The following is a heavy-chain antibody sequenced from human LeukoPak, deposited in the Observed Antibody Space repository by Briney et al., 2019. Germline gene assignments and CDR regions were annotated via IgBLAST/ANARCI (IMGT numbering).Heavy chain of an antibody. D-gene: IGHD2-2*01. CDR3: ARAEDLWVVPAATPFDY. CDR1: GVSISSYY. Sequence: PSETLSLTCTVSGVSISSYYWSWIRQPAGKGLEWIGRIYTSGSTNYNPSLKSRVTVSVDTSKNQFSLRLRSVTAADTAVYYCARAEDLWVVPAATPFDYWGQGTLVTVSS. CDR2: IYTSGST. V-gene: IGHV4-4*07. J-gene: IGHJ4*02.